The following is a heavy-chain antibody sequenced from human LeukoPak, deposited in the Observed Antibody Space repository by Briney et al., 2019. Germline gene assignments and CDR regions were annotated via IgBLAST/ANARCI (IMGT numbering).Heavy chain of an antibody. V-gene: IGHV3-23*01. CDR2: LSGSGYNT. CDR1: GFTFSSHA. J-gene: IGHJ4*02. CDR3: AKDPYGTRYVDY. Sequence: GGSLRLSCAASGFTFSSHALSWVRQAPGKGLEWVSALSGSGYNTYYADSVKGRFTISRDNSKNTLYLQMNSLRAEDTAVYYCAKDPYGTRYVDYWGQGTLVTVSS. D-gene: IGHD2-2*01.